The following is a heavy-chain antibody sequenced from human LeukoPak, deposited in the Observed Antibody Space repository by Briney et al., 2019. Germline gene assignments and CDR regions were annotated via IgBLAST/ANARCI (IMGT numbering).Heavy chain of an antibody. J-gene: IGHJ6*03. D-gene: IGHD3-22*01. V-gene: IGHV4-30-4*08. CDR3: ARDSSGSITKGYLYYYMDV. CDR1: GGSISSDSYY. CDR2: IYYSGST. Sequence: SETLSLTCTVSGGSISSDSYYWSWNRQPPGKGLEWIGYIYYSGSTYYNPSLKSRVTISVDTSKNQFSLKLTSVTAADTAVYYCARDSSGSITKGYLYYYMDVWGKGTTVTVSS.